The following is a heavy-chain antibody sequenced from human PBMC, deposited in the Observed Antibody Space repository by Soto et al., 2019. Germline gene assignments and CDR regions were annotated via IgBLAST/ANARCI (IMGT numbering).Heavy chain of an antibody. Sequence: GGSLRLSCAASGFTFSDYYMSWIRQAPGKGLEWVSYISSSSSYTNYADSVKGRFTISRDNAKNSLYLQMNSLRAEETAVYYCARDRRDYGPPTFRYNYGMDVWGQGTTVTVSS. CDR3: ARDRRDYGPPTFRYNYGMDV. J-gene: IGHJ6*02. CDR1: GFTFSDYY. D-gene: IGHD4-17*01. CDR2: ISSSSSYT. V-gene: IGHV3-11*06.